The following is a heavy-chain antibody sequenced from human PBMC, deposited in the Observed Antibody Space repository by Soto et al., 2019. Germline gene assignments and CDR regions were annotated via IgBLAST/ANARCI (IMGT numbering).Heavy chain of an antibody. J-gene: IGHJ4*02. CDR2: VNPSGGHT. D-gene: IGHD2-21*02. V-gene: IGHV1-46*01. CDR3: ARGGHVVVVTAALDY. CDR1: GDTFTEYY. Sequence: QVQLMQSGAEVKKPGASVKVSCKASGDTFTEYYIHWVRQAPGQGLEWMGTVNPSGGHTTYAQHFLGRVNMNRDTATSTLYTELTSLTSEDTAVYYCARGGHVVVVTAALDYWGQGTLVTVSS.